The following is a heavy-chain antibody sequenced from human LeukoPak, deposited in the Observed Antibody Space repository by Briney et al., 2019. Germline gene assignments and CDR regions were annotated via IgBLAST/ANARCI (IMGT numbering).Heavy chain of an antibody. J-gene: IGHJ4*02. CDR3: VRAHYDYGDALDF. Sequence: GGSLRLSCAASGFNFKSYTMNWVRQPPRKGLEWVSFISSTSSYIYYADAVRGRFTISRDNANNSLYLQMNSLTVEDTAVYYCVRAHYDYGDALDFWGQGSLVTVSS. V-gene: IGHV3-21*01. CDR2: ISSTSSYI. CDR1: GFNFKSYT. D-gene: IGHD4/OR15-4a*01.